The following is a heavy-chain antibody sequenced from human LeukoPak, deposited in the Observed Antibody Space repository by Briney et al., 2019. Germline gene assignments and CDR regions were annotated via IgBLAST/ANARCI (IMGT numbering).Heavy chain of an antibody. V-gene: IGHV1-69*05. J-gene: IGHJ5*02. CDR2: IIPIFGTA. CDR3: AREGPGVAFDP. Sequence: ASVKVSCKASGGTFSSYAISWVRQAPGQGLEWVGGIIPIFGTANYAQKFQGRVTITTDESTSTAYMELSSLRSEDTAVYYCAREGPGVAFDPWGQGTLVTASS. CDR1: GGTFSSYA. D-gene: IGHD3-10*01.